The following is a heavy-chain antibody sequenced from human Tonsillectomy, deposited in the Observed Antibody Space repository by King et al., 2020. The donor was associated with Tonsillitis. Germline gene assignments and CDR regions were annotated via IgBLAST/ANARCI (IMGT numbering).Heavy chain of an antibody. V-gene: IGHV4-34*01. J-gene: IGHJ2*01. D-gene: IGHD3-10*01. Sequence: VQLQQWGAGLLKPSETLSLTCAVYVGSFSGYYRSWIRQPPGKGLEWIGEINHSGGADCNPSLKSRVTMSVDTSKNQFSLKLSSVTAADTAVYYCARGGGDWYFDLWGHDTLVTVSS. CDR2: INHSGGA. CDR3: ARGGGDWYFDL. CDR1: VGSFSGYY.